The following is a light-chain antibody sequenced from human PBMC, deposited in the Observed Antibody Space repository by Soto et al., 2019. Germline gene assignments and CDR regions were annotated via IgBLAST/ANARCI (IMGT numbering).Light chain of an antibody. V-gene: IGKV1-39*01. CDR3: QQVNVYPRDIT. Sequence: DIQMTQSPSSLSASVGDRVTITCRASQSISSYLNWYQQKPGKAPKLLIYAASTLQSGVTSRFSGSGSGTDFTLTISSLQPEDFSTYYCQQVNVYPRDITFGGGTRVEI. CDR2: AAS. CDR1: QSISSY. J-gene: IGKJ4*01.